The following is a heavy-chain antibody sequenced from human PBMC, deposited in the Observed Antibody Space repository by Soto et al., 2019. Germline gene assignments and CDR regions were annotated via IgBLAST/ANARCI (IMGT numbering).Heavy chain of an antibody. CDR2: IYWDDDK. J-gene: IGHJ3*02. Sequence: SGPTLVNPTQTLTLTCTFSGFSLSTSEVGVGWIRQPPGKALEWLALIYWDDDKRYSPSLQSRLTITKDTSKNQVVLTMTNMDPVDTATYYCAHMLFPAFVEQRPHRAFDIWGQGTMVTV. CDR3: AHMLFPAFVEQRPHRAFDI. CDR1: GFSLSTSEVG. D-gene: IGHD6-25*01. V-gene: IGHV2-5*02.